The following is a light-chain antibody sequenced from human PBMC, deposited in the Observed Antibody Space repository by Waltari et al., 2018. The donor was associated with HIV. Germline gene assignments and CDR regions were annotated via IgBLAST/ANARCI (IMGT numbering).Light chain of an antibody. Sequence: QSALTQEASVSGSLGLSTTISCNGTSGNSGNYNLVSCYQQHPGKAPKLLIYEVTKRPSGISSRFSGSKSDTTASLTISGLQAEDEADYFCCSYAGTQNFFLFGSGT. CDR3: CSYAGTQNFFL. CDR2: EVT. V-gene: IGLV2-23*02. CDR1: SGNSGNYNL. J-gene: IGLJ1*01.